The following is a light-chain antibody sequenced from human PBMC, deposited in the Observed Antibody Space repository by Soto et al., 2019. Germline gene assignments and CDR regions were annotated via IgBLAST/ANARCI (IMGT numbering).Light chain of an antibody. CDR1: SSDVGGYNY. CDR3: GSYAGSSPYV. CDR2: DVS. J-gene: IGLJ1*01. Sequence: QSALTQPRSVSGSPGQSVTISCTGTSSDVGGYNYVSWYQQHPGKAPKLMIYDVSKRPSGVPDRFSGSKSGNTASLTISGLQVEDEADYSSGSYAGSSPYVFGTGPKLTV. V-gene: IGLV2-11*01.